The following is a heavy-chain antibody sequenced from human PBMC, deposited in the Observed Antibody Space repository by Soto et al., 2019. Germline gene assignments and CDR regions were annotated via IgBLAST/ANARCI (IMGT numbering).Heavy chain of an antibody. D-gene: IGHD3-16*02. V-gene: IGHV3-23*01. J-gene: IGHJ4*02. Sequence: GGSLRLSCAASGFTFSSYAMSWVRHAPGKGLEWVSAISGSVGSTYYADSVKGRFTISRDNSKNTLYLQMNSLRAEDTAVYYCATPSPITFGGVIVPFFDYWGEGTLVTVSS. CDR3: ATPSPITFGGVIVPFFDY. CDR1: GFTFSSYA. CDR2: ISGSVGST.